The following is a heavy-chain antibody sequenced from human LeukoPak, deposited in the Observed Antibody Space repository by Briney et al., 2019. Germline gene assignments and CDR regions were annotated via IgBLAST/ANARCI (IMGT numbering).Heavy chain of an antibody. Sequence: SSETLSLTCTVSGGSISSGGYYWSWIRQHPGKGLEWIGYIYYSGNTYYNPSLKSRVTISVDTSKNQFSLKLSSVTAADTAVYYCVREPQGLVLRGSWFDPWGQGTLVTVSS. CDR1: GGSISSGGYY. J-gene: IGHJ5*02. CDR2: IYYSGNT. V-gene: IGHV4-31*03. D-gene: IGHD2-8*02. CDR3: VREPQGLVLRGSWFDP.